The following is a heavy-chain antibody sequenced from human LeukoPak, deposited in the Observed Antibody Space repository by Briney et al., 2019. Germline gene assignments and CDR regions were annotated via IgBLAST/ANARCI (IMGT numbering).Heavy chain of an antibody. CDR1: GYSITSGYY. CDR2: IYHSGNT. D-gene: IGHD4-17*01. J-gene: IGHJ4*02. V-gene: IGHV4-38-2*02. CDR3: ARVRHGDPREGWVDY. Sequence: SETLSLTCTVSGYSITSGYYWAWIRQSPGKGLEWIGRIYHSGNTYYNPSLKSRVITLVDTSKNQFSLKLSSVTAADTAVYYCARVRHGDPREGWVDYWGQGTLVTVSS.